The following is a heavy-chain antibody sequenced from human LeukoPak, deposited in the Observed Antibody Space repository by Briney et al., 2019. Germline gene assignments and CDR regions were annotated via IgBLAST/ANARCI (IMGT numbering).Heavy chain of an antibody. Sequence: SQTLSLTCTVAGDSISPGGHYWSWIRQHPGKGLEWIGYMYYSGNTYYNPSLKSRVTISVDTSKNQFSLKLTSVTAADTAVYYCARAPSPLSSTVIYYYYYYMDVWGKGTTVTVSS. D-gene: IGHD2-2*01. CDR1: GDSISPGGHY. CDR3: ARAPSPLSSTVIYYYYYYMDV. J-gene: IGHJ6*03. CDR2: MYYSGNT. V-gene: IGHV4-31*03.